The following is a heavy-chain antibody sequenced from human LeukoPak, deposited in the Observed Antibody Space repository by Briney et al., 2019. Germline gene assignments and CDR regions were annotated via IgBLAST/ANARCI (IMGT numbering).Heavy chain of an antibody. CDR3: AGGVGWHFNL. CDR2: RNDDKNEK. CDR1: GLIFRSYC. Sequence: GGSLRLSCAASGLIFRSYCLMWVRQPPGEGLEGGATRNDDKNEKFYVDAVKGRFTVSRDHAKNSLYLQMSTLTCEDTAVYFCAGGVGWHFNLWGRGTLVTVSS. J-gene: IGHJ2*01. V-gene: IGHV3-7*01.